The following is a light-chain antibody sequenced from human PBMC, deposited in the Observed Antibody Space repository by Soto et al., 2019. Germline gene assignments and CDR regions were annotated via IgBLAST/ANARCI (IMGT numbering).Light chain of an antibody. Sequence: DIQMTQSPSTLSASVGDRVTITCRASQSISSWLAWYQQKPGKAPKVLIYDASRLESGVPPRFSGSGSGTEFTLPISSLQPADFATYYCQQYNTYSWTFGQGTKVEIK. CDR1: QSISSW. V-gene: IGKV1-5*01. J-gene: IGKJ1*01. CDR2: DAS. CDR3: QQYNTYSWT.